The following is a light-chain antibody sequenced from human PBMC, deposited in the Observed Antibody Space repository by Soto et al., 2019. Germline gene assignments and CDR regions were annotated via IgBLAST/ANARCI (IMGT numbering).Light chain of an antibody. Sequence: EIVMTQSPATLSVSPGERATLSCRASQSVSSNLAWYQQKPGQAPRIIIFAASGRATGIPDRFSGSGSGTDFTLTISRLEPEDFAVYYCQQYGSSGTFGQGTKVDIK. V-gene: IGKV3-20*01. CDR1: QSVSSN. CDR3: QQYGSSGT. CDR2: AAS. J-gene: IGKJ1*01.